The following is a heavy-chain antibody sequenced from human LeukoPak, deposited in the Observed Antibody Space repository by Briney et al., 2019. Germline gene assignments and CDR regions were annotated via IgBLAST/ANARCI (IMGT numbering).Heavy chain of an antibody. CDR3: ASYPYYYGSGRENFDY. D-gene: IGHD3-10*01. Sequence: KPSETLSLTCTVSGGSISSSSYYWGWIRQPPGKGLEWIGSIYYSVSTYYNPSLKSRVTISVDTSKNQFSLKLSSVTAADTAVYYCASYPYYYGSGRENFDYWGQGTLVTVSS. V-gene: IGHV4-39*01. CDR1: GGSISSSSYY. J-gene: IGHJ4*02. CDR2: IYYSVST.